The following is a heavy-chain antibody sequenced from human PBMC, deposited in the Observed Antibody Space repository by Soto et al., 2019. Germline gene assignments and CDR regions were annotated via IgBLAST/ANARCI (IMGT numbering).Heavy chain of an antibody. V-gene: IGHV2-5*02. CDR3: AHAGDYDLLSFDH. CDR2: IYWDDDK. J-gene: IGHJ4*02. Sequence: QTTLKESGPPLVRPAQTLTLTCAFSGFSLTTTHMGVAWIRQPPGKALEWLALIYWDDDKRYSPSLKNRLAISKDTSRNRVVLTITNMNPEDTGTYFCAHAGDYDLLSFDHWGPGTLVTVSS. CDR1: GFSLTTTHMG. D-gene: IGHD4-17*01.